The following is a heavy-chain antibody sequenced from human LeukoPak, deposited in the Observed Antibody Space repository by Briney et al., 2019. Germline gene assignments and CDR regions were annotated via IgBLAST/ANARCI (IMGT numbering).Heavy chain of an antibody. D-gene: IGHD2-2*01. CDR2: MNPNSGNT. J-gene: IGHJ6*03. V-gene: IGHV1-8*01. Sequence: ASVKVSCKASGYTFTSYDINWVRQATGQGLEWMGWMNPNSGNTGYAQKFQGRVTMTRNTSISTAYMELSSLRSEDTAVYYCARACAHRNTEGYCSSTSCRRMNYYYYYYMDVWGKGTTVTVSS. CDR3: ARACAHRNTEGYCSSTSCRRMNYYYYYYMDV. CDR1: GYTFTSYD.